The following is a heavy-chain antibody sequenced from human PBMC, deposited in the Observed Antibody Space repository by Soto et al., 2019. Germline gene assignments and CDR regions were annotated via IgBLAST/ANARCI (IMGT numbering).Heavy chain of an antibody. CDR1: GFTFSSYS. V-gene: IGHV3-48*02. J-gene: IGHJ6*02. CDR2: ISGSSSTI. CDR3: ARKNTYYYDSSGRMDV. Sequence: GVLRLSCAASGFTFSSYSMNWVRQAPGKGLEWVSYISGSSSTIYYADSVKGRFTISRDNAKNSLYLQMNSLRDEDTAVYYCARKNTYYYDSSGRMDVWGQGTTVTVSS. D-gene: IGHD3-22*01.